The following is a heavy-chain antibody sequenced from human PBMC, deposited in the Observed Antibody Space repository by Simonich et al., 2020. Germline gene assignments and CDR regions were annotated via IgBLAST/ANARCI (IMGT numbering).Heavy chain of an antibody. CDR3: ARARYCSSTSCYNWFDP. D-gene: IGHD2-2*01. Sequence: QVQLVQSGAEVKKPGASVKVSCKASGYTFTSYDINWVRQATGQGLKWMGWMNPNSGNTGYAQKFQGRVTITRNTSISTAYMELSSLRSEDTAVYYCARARYCSSTSCYNWFDPWGQGTLVTVSS. CDR1: GYTFTSYD. V-gene: IGHV1-8*03. CDR2: MNPNSGNT. J-gene: IGHJ5*02.